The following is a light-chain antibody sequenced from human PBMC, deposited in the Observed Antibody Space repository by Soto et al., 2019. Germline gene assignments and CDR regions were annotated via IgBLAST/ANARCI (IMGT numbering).Light chain of an antibody. CDR1: QSFSSSF. CDR2: GAS. CDR3: HQYGSSPTT. V-gene: IGKV3-20*01. J-gene: IGKJ1*01. Sequence: IVLAQSPGTLSLSPGERATLSCRASQSFSSSFLAWYQQEAGQAPRLLIHGASSMATGIPDRFSGSGSGTDFSLTISRLEPEDFAVYYCHQYGSSPTTLGQGTKVDIK.